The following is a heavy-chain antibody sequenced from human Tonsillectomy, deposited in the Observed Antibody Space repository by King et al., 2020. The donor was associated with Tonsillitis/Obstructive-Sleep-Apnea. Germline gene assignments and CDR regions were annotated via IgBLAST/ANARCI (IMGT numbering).Heavy chain of an antibody. CDR3: ARDRSSLRDNRNDLGFDI. D-gene: IGHD1-20*01. CDR2: INPNSGAT. Sequence: QLVQSGAEVKKPGASVRISCKSSGYTFIDYYLHWVRQAPGQGPEWMGRINPNSGATKYAPKLQGRVSVTRDTSFSTVYMDLTSLGSDDTAVYYCARDRSSLRDNRNDLGFDIWGLGTMVTVSS. CDR1: GYTFIDYY. J-gene: IGHJ3*02. V-gene: IGHV1-2*06.